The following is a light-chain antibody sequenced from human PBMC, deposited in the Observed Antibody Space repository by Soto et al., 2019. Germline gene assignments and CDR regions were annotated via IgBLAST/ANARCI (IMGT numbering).Light chain of an antibody. V-gene: IGLV4-60*03. CDR2: LEGSGSH. J-gene: IGLJ3*02. CDR1: SGHSSSI. CDR3: ETWDSNTRV. Sequence: QLVLTQSSSASASLGSSVKLTCTLSSGHSSSIIAWHQQKPGKAPRYLMKLEGSGSHNKGSGVPDRFSGSSSGADRYLTISTRQAEGEADYYCETWDSNTRVFGGGTQLTVL.